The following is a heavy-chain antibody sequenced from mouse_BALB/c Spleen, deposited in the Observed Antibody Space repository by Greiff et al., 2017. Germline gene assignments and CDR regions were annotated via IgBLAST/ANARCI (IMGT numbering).Heavy chain of an antibody. J-gene: IGHJ4*01. CDR3: ERGGKVRHYYAMDY. V-gene: IGHV5-6-5*01. D-gene: IGHD2-14*01. Sequence: EVMLVESGGGLVKPGGSLKLSCAASGFTFSSYAMSWVRQTPEKRLEWVASISSGGSTYYPDSVKGRFTISRDNAGNILYLQMSSLRSEDTAMYYFERGGKVRHYYAMDYWGQGTSVTVSS. CDR2: ISSGGST. CDR1: GFTFSSYA.